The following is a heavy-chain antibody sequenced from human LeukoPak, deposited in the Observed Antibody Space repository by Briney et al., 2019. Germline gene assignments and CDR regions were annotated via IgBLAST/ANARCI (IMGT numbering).Heavy chain of an antibody. CDR3: ARALDGELLNYYFDY. CDR1: GFTFSSYW. J-gene: IGHJ4*02. D-gene: IGHD1-26*01. Sequence: GGSLRLSCAASGFTFSSYWMHWVRQAPGKGLVWVSRINSDGSSTSYADSVKGRFTISRDNAKNTLYLQMNSLRAEDTAVYYCARALDGELLNYYFDYWGQGTLVTVSS. V-gene: IGHV3-74*01. CDR2: INSDGSST.